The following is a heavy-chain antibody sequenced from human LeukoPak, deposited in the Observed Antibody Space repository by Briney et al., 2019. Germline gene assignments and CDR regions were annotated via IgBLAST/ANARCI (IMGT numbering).Heavy chain of an antibody. CDR1: GGSFSGYY. J-gene: IGHJ5*02. Sequence: SETLSLTCAVYGGSFSGYYWSWIRQPPGKGLEWIGEINHSGSTNYNPSLKSRVTISVDTSKNQFSLKLSSVTAADTAVYYCATLFYENWFDPWGQGTLVTVSS. D-gene: IGHD2/OR15-2a*01. CDR3: ATLFYENWFDP. CDR2: INHSGST. V-gene: IGHV4-34*01.